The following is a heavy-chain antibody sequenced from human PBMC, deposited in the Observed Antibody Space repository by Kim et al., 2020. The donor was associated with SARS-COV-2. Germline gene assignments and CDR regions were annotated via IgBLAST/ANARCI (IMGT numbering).Heavy chain of an antibody. CDR3: AREAEKWLQLYFVDH. CDR1: GFSFSTYT. J-gene: IGHJ5*02. Sequence: GGSLRLSCAASGFSFSTYTMSWVRQAPGKGLEWVSAITGSGGRTYFADSVKGRFSVSRDNSKNTLYLQMNSLTSEDTAIYYCAREAEKWLQLYFVDHWGQGTLLTVSS. D-gene: IGHD5-12*01. CDR2: ITGSGGRT. V-gene: IGHV3-23*01.